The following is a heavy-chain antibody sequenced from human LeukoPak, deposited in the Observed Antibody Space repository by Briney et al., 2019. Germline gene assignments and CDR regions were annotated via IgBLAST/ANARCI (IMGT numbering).Heavy chain of an antibody. V-gene: IGHV4-31*03. CDR2: IYYSGST. J-gene: IGHJ3*02. CDR1: GGSISSGGYY. Sequence: PSQTLSLTCTVSGGSISSGGYYWSWIRQHPGKGLEWIGYIYYSGSTYYNPSLKSRVTISVDTSKNQFSLKLSSVTAADTAVYYCARDVRQGYCSGGSCYTTGAFDIWGQGTMVTVSS. CDR3: ARDVRQGYCSGGSCYTTGAFDI. D-gene: IGHD2-15*01.